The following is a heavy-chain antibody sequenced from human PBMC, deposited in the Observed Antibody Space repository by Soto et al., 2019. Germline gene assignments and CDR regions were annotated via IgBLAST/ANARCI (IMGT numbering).Heavy chain of an antibody. CDR3: ARSGIVVVPAAIRAFDY. D-gene: IGHD2-2*01. Sequence: SETLSLTCAVSGGSVSIGSYYWSWIRQPPGKGLEWIGYIYYSGSTNYNPSLKSRVTISVDTSKNQFSLKLSSVTAADTAVYYCARSGIVVVPAAIRAFDYWGQGTLVTVSS. J-gene: IGHJ4*02. CDR2: IYYSGST. V-gene: IGHV4-61*01. CDR1: GGSVSIGSYY.